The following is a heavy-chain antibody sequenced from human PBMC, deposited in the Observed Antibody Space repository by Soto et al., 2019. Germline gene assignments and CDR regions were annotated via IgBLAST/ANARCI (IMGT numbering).Heavy chain of an antibody. J-gene: IGHJ4*02. CDR2: INGDGTDT. Sequence: EVQLVESGGGIVQPGGSLRLSCAASGFTFSMYWMHLVLQAPGNGLLWVSRINGDGTDTTYADSVKGRFTSSRDNAKNTVYLQMNGLRAEDTAVYYCAREVGRGSGSYYLDYWGQETLVTVSS. D-gene: IGHD2-15*01. CDR3: AREVGRGSGSYYLDY. V-gene: IGHV3-74*03. CDR1: GFTFSMYW.